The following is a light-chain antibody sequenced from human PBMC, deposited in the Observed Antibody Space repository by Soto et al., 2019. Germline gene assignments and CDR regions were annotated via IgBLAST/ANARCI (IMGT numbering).Light chain of an antibody. CDR3: SSYTTSSTYV. CDR2: DVA. Sequence: QSVLTQPASVYGSPRHPIPIFYTGTSTDVGRYNYVSWYQQHPGKAPKLMIYDVANRPSGVSNRFSGSKSGITASLTISGLQAEDEADYYCSSYTTSSTYVFGTGTKVTV. V-gene: IGLV2-14*01. CDR1: STDVGRYNY. J-gene: IGLJ1*01.